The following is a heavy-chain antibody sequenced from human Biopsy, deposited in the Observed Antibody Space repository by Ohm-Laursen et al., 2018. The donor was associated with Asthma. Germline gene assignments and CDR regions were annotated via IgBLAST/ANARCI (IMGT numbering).Heavy chain of an antibody. D-gene: IGHD3-10*01. CDR3: ARGREGSGSYFTSHWFDP. Sequence: SLRLSCAASGFAVSRDHMFWVRQAPGKGLEWVSVIYSGGTSHTADSVKGRFTIARDNSKNTLYLQMNSLRVEDTAVYYCARGREGSGSYFTSHWFDPWGQGTLVTVSS. J-gene: IGHJ5*02. V-gene: IGHV3-66*01. CDR2: IYSGGTS. CDR1: GFAVSRDH.